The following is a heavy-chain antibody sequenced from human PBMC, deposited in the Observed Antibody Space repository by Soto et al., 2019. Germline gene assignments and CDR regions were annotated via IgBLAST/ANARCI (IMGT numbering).Heavy chain of an antibody. D-gene: IGHD6-25*01. Sequence: EVQLSESGGGLVQPGGSLRLSCAASGFTFSNYAMNWVRLAPGKGLEWVSGISGGGGSTYYADSVKGRFTISRDNSKNTLYLQMNSLRAEDTAVYYCAKVSGSLYYYGMDVWGQGTKVTVSS. CDR2: ISGGGGST. J-gene: IGHJ6*02. CDR3: AKVSGSLYYYGMDV. V-gene: IGHV3-23*01. CDR1: GFTFSNYA.